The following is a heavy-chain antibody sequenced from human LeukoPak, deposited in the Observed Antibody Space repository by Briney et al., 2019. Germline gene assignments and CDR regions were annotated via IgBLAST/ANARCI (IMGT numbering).Heavy chain of an antibody. D-gene: IGHD3-10*01. CDR2: IKQDGSEK. CDR3: ARVSQIYGSGSYHYFDY. J-gene: IGHJ4*02. CDR1: GFTFSSYW. V-gene: IGHV3-7*03. Sequence: GGSLRLSCAASGFTFSSYWMSWVRQAPGKGLEWVANIKQDGSEKYYVDSVKGRFTISRDNAKNSLYLQMNSLRAEDTAVYYCARVSQIYGSGSYHYFDYWGQGTLVTVSS.